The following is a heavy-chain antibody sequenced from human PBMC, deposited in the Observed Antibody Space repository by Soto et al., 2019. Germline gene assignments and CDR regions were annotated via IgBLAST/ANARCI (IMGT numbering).Heavy chain of an antibody. V-gene: IGHV4-30-4*01. CDR3: ARSSDCVALDY. D-gene: IGHD6-19*01. CDR2: IYYRGYT. CDR1: GDSFSSADYK. Sequence: QVQLQESGPGLVKPSQTLSLTCTVSGDSFSSADYKWSWIRQPPGKCLEWIGYIYYRGYTYNKPSLKSRLTMSVDPSTPPFFLKLKSVTAADTAVYYCARSSDCVALDYWGQGTLVTVS. J-gene: IGHJ4*02.